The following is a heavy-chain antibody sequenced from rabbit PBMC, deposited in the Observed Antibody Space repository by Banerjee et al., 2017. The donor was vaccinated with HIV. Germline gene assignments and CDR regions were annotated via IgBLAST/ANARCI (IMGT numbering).Heavy chain of an antibody. CDR1: GFSFSSGYY. V-gene: IGHV1S40*01. CDR2: ICNSDAKS. Sequence: QSLEESGGDLVQPEGSLTLTCTASGFSFSSGYYMCWVRQAPGKGPEWIACICNSDAKSYYASWAKGRFTISKTSSTTVTLQMTSLTAADTATYFCARDQTGDGVSVHTLWGPGTLFTVS. J-gene: IGHJ4*01. D-gene: IGHD2-1*01. CDR3: ARDQTGDGVSVHTL.